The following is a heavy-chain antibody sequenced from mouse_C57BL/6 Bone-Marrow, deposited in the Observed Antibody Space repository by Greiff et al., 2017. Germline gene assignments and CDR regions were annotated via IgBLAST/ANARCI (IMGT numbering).Heavy chain of an antibody. CDR3: ARRVIYYDYEGYFDV. CDR2: IYWDDDK. V-gene: IGHV8-12*01. Sequence: QVQLKESGPGILQSSQTLSLTCSFSGFSLSTSGMGVSWIRQPSGKGLEWLAPIYWDDDKRYNPSLKSRLTISTYTSRNQVFLKITSVDTADTATYYCARRVIYYDYEGYFDVWGTGTTVTVSS. J-gene: IGHJ1*03. D-gene: IGHD2-4*01. CDR1: GFSLSTSGMG.